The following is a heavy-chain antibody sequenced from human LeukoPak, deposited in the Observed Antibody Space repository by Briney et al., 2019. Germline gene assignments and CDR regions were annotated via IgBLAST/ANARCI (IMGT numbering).Heavy chain of an antibody. Sequence: TGGSLRLSCAASGFTFSSYGMHWVRQAPGKGLEWVAVISYDGSNKYYADSVKGRFTISRDNSKNTLYLQMNSLRAEDTAVYYCARDRRRDGYKLDAFDIWGQGTMVTVSS. CDR1: GFTFSSYG. V-gene: IGHV3-30*03. CDR3: ARDRRRDGYKLDAFDI. CDR2: ISYDGSNK. J-gene: IGHJ3*02. D-gene: IGHD5-24*01.